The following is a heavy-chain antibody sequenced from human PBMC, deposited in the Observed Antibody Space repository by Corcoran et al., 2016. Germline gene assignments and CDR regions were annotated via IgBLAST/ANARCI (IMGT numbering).Heavy chain of an antibody. D-gene: IGHD5-18*01. CDR2: IYHSGST. Sequence: QVQLQASGPGLVKPSETLSLTCTVSGYSINSGYYWGWIRQPPGKGLEWIGSIYHSGSTYYNPSLKSRVPISVDTSKNQFSLKMSSVTAAATAVYYCARAVGYSCGYYYYGMDVWGQGTTVTVSS. J-gene: IGHJ6*02. CDR1: GYSINSGYY. CDR3: ARAVGYSCGYYYYGMDV. V-gene: IGHV4-38-2*02.